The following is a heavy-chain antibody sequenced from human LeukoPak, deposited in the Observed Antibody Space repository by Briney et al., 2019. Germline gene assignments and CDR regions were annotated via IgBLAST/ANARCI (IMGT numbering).Heavy chain of an antibody. CDR2: IYYSETT. V-gene: IGHV4-39*01. Sequence: SETLSLTXTVSGGSIGTTNYYWGWLRQPPGKGLDWIGSIYYSETTYDNPSLESRVTISIETSKNQFSLSLSSVTAADTAVYYCARQRADYFYYYVDVWGKGTTVTVS. D-gene: IGHD3-9*01. J-gene: IGHJ6*03. CDR1: GGSIGTTNYY. CDR3: ARQRADYFYYYVDV.